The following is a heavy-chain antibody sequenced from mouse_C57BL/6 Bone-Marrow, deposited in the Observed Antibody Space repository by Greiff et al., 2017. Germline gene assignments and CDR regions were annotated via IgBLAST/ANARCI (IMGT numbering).Heavy chain of an antibody. Sequence: EVKLVESGGDLVKPGGSLKLSCAASGFTFSSYGMSWVRQTPDKRLEWVATISSGGSYTYYPDSVKGRFTISRDNAKNTLYLQMGSLKSEDTAMYYCARQGAMDYWGQGTSVTVSS. V-gene: IGHV5-6*01. CDR2: ISSGGSYT. J-gene: IGHJ4*01. CDR1: GFTFSSYG. CDR3: ARQGAMDY.